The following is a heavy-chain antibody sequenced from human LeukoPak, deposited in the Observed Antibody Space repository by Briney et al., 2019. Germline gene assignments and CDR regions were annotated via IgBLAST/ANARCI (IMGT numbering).Heavy chain of an antibody. CDR2: IYYSGST. J-gene: IGHJ4*02. D-gene: IGHD3-22*01. Sequence: SETLYLTCTVSGGSISSYYWSWIRQPPGKGLEWIGYIYYSGSTNYNPSLKSRVTISVDTSKNQFSLKLSSVTAADTAVYYCARLSLDSSGYKYYFDYWGQGTLVTVSS. CDR1: GGSISSYY. V-gene: IGHV4-59*01. CDR3: ARLSLDSSGYKYYFDY.